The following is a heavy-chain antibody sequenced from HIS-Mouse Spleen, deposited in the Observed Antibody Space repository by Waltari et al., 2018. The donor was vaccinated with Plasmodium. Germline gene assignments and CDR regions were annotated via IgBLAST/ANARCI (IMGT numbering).Heavy chain of an antibody. CDR1: GGSFSCYY. Sequence: QVQLQQWGAGLLKPSETLSLTCAGYGGSFSCYYWSWIRQPPGKGLEWIGEINHSGSTNYNPSLKSRVTISVDTSKNQFSLKLSSVTAADTAVYYCARGRVLGTSSGYFDLWGRGTLVTVSS. CDR3: ARGRVLGTSSGYFDL. V-gene: IGHV4-34*01. D-gene: IGHD3-10*01. CDR2: INHSGST. J-gene: IGHJ2*01.